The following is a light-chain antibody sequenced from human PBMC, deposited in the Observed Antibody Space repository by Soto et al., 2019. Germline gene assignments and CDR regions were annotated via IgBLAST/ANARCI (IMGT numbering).Light chain of an antibody. V-gene: IGKV1-27*01. Sequence: DIQMTQSPTSLSASVGDRATITCRASQGIRSFVAWYQQKPGKAPKLLIYATSTLPSGVPSRFSGSGSGTVFPLTITSQQREDVATYCCQQNSSLSVFGAGTKVEIK. J-gene: IGKJ3*01. CDR3: QQNSSLSV. CDR2: ATS. CDR1: QGIRSF.